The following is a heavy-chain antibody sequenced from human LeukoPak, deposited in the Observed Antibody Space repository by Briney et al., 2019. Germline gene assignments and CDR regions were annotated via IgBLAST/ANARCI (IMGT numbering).Heavy chain of an antibody. Sequence: GGSLRLSCAASGFTFSSYAMSWVRQAPGKGLEWVSSISSSSSYIYYADSVKGRFTISRDNAKNSLYLQMNSLRAEDTAVYYCARDPYSSYDSYYFDYWGRGTLVTVSS. V-gene: IGHV3-21*01. CDR3: ARDPYSSYDSYYFDY. D-gene: IGHD5-12*01. CDR2: ISSSSSYI. J-gene: IGHJ4*02. CDR1: GFTFSSYA.